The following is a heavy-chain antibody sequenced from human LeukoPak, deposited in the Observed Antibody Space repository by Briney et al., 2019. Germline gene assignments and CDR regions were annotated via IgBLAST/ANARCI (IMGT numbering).Heavy chain of an antibody. Sequence: SVKVSCKASGYTFTGYYMHWVRQAPGQGLEWMGGIIPIFGTANYAQKFQGRVTITADESTSTAYMELSSLRSEDTAVYYCARGTAGGATYYYYGMDVWGQGTTVTVSS. J-gene: IGHJ6*02. CDR3: ARGTAGGATYYYYGMDV. D-gene: IGHD6-25*01. CDR2: IIPIFGTA. V-gene: IGHV1-69*13. CDR1: GYTFTGYY.